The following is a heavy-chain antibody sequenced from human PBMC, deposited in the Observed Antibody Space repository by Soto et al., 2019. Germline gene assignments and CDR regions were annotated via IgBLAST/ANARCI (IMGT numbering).Heavy chain of an antibody. CDR2: INHSGSP. Sequence: QVQLQQWGAGLLKPSETLSLTCAVYGGSFSGYYWSWIRQPPGKGLEWIGEINHSGSPNYNPSLKRRVTITVDTSKNKFSLKLSSVAAADMAVYYCARGERITIFGVVISGYMDVWGKGTTVTVSS. V-gene: IGHV4-34*01. D-gene: IGHD3-3*01. CDR3: ARGERITIFGVVISGYMDV. CDR1: GGSFSGYY. J-gene: IGHJ6*03.